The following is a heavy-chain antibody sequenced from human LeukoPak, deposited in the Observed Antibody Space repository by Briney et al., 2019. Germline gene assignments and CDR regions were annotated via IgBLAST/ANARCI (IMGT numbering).Heavy chain of an antibody. CDR1: GFTFSSYG. CDR3: AKVRAYYADAFDI. CDR2: ISGSGGST. V-gene: IGHV3-23*01. D-gene: IGHD3-10*01. J-gene: IGHJ3*02. Sequence: GGSLRLSCAASGFTFSSYGMHWVRQAPGKGLEWVSSISGSGGSTYYADSVKGRFTISRDNSKNTLYLQMNSLRAEDTAVYYCAKVRAYYADAFDIWGQGTMVTVSS.